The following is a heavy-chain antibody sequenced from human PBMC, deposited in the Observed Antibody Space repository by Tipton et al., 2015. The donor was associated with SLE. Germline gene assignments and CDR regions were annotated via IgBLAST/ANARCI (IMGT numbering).Heavy chain of an antibody. CDR2: IYTSGST. D-gene: IGHD3-10*01. J-gene: IGHJ1*01. V-gene: IGHV4-61*02. CDR3: ARVEKDRYGGTEYFQH. Sequence: TLSLTCTVSGASINSATYYWNWIRQPAGQGLEWLGRIYTSGSTNYNPSLKSRLTISADTSKNQISLKLNSVTAADTAVYYCARVEKDRYGGTEYFQHWGQGTLVTVSS. CDR1: GASINSATYY.